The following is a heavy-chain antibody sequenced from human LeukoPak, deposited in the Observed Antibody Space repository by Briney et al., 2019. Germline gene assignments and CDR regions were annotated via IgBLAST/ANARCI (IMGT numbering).Heavy chain of an antibody. J-gene: IGHJ6*02. D-gene: IGHD3-9*01. CDR2: IYSGGST. Sequence: GGSLRLSCAASGFTVSSNYMSWVRQAPGKGLEWVSVIYSGGSTYYADSVKGRFTISRDNSKNTLYLQMNSLRAEDTAVYYCASSKNILTGYSYYYYGMDVWGQGTTVTVSS. V-gene: IGHV3-53*01. CDR1: GFTVSSNY. CDR3: ASSKNILTGYSYYYYGMDV.